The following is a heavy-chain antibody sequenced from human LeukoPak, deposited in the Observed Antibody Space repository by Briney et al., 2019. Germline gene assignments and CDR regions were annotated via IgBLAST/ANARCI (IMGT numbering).Heavy chain of an antibody. V-gene: IGHV3-7*01. CDR1: GFTFSSYW. D-gene: IGHD6-6*01. J-gene: IGHJ4*02. CDR2: IKQDGSEK. Sequence: GGSLRLSCAASGFTFSSYWMSWVRQAPGKGLEWVANIKQDGSEKYYVDSVKGRFTISRDNAKNSLYLQMNSLRAEDTAVHYCARDLSPRMDSSSSLGYWGQGTLVTVSS. CDR3: ARDLSPRMDSSSSLGY.